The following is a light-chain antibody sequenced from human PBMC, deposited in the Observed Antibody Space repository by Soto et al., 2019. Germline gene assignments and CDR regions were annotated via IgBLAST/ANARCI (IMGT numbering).Light chain of an antibody. J-gene: IGLJ3*02. CDR2: LEGSGSY. V-gene: IGLV4-60*02. CDR1: SGHSSYI. CDR3: ETWDSNSWV. Sequence: QAVLTQSSSASASLGSSVKLTCTLSSGHSSYIIAWHQQQPGKAPRYLMKLEGSGSYNKGSGVPDRFSGSSSGADRYLTISNLHFGDEADYYCETWDSNSWVFGGGTKLTVL.